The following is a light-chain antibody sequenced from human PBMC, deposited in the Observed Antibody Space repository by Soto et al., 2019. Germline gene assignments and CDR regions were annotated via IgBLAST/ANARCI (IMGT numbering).Light chain of an antibody. CDR3: QSYDSSLSDLYV. J-gene: IGLJ1*01. V-gene: IGLV1-40*01. CDR2: GNS. CDR1: SSNIGAGYD. Sequence: QPVLTQPPSVSGAPGQRVTISCTGSSSNIGAGYDVHWYQQLPGTAPKLLIYGNSNRPSGVPDRFSGSKSGTSASLAITGLQAEDEADYYCQSYDSSLSDLYVFGTGTQLTVL.